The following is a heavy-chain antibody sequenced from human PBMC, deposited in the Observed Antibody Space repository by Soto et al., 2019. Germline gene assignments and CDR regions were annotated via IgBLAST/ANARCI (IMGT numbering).Heavy chain of an antibody. D-gene: IGHD3-22*01. V-gene: IGHV4-4*09. J-gene: IGHJ4*02. Sequence: SETLSLTCRVSGGSISNDYWTWIRQPPGKGLEWIGYIYKGGSINYNPSLKSRVTISVDTSNNQFSLKLSSVTTEDTAVYYCATPGYNSGYYLDYWGRGTLVTVSS. CDR3: ATPGYNSGYYLDY. CDR2: IYKGGSI. CDR1: GGSISNDY.